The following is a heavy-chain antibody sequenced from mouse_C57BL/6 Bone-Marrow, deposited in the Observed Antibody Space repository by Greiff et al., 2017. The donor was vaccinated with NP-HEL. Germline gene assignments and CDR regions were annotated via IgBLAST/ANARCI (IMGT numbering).Heavy chain of an antibody. CDR2: IDPSDSYT. Sequence: QVQLKQPGAELVKPGASVKLSCKASGYTFTSYWMQWVKQRPGQGLEWIGEIDPSDSYTNYNQKFKGKATLTVDTSSSTAYMQLSSLTSEDSAVYYCSNYYGGYWGQGTTLTVSS. CDR1: GYTFTSYW. J-gene: IGHJ2*01. V-gene: IGHV1-50*01. CDR3: SNYYGGY. D-gene: IGHD1-1*01.